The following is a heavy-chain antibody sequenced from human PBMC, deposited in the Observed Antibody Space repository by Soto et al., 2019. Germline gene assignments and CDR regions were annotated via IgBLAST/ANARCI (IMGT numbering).Heavy chain of an antibody. V-gene: IGHV3-21*02. CDR1: GFTFNMYS. CDR3: AGDFRVNEAYASEL. CDR2: ISRVLKI. Sequence: EGQLVEFGGGLVKAGGSLRLSCAASGFTFNMYSMNWFRQAPGRGLEWVASISRVLKIYYADSVKGRFTISRDDARNPLYLQMNSLPGEDTEVYYCAGDFRVNEAYASELWGQGTMVTVSS. J-gene: IGHJ3*01. D-gene: IGHD1-1*01.